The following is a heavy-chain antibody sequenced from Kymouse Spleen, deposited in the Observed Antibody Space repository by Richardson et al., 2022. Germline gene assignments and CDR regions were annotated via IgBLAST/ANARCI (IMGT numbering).Heavy chain of an antibody. CDR2: IKQDGSEK. Sequence: EVQLVESGGGLVQPGGSLRLSCAASGFTFSSYWMSWVRQAPGKGLEWVANIKQDGSEKYYVDSVKGRFTISRDNAKNSLYLQMNSLRAEDTAVYYCARDRGVLMVYAPDAFDIWGQGTMVTVSS. CDR1: GFTFSSYW. J-gene: IGHJ3*02. CDR3: ARDRGVLMVYAPDAFDI. V-gene: IGHV3-7*01. D-gene: IGHD2-8*01.